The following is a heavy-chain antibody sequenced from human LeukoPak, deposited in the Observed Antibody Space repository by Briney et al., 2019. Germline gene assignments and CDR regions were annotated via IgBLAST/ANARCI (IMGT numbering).Heavy chain of an antibody. V-gene: IGHV4-39*01. CDR1: GGSISTTSYY. CDR3: ARQPALSYCSSATCWFDA. J-gene: IGHJ5*02. Sequence: SEALSLTCTVSGGSISTTSYYWAWIRQPPGKGLEWIGSIYSIGNTYYNPSLKSRVTISVDTSKKQFSLKMNSVTAADTALYYCARQPALSYCSSATCWFDAWGQGTLVTASS. D-gene: IGHD2-2*01. CDR2: IYSIGNT.